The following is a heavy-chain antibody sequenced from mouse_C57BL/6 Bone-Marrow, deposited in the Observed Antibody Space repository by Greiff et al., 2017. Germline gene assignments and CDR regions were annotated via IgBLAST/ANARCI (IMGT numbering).Heavy chain of an antibody. CDR2: ISSGGSYT. CDR1: GFTFSSYG. D-gene: IGHD2-3*01. V-gene: IGHV5-6*01. CDR3: ARRDGAYFDY. Sequence: EVQLQQSGGDLVKPGGSLKLSCAASGFTFSSYGMSWVRQTPDKRLEWVATISSGGSYTYYPDSVKGRFTISRDNATNTLYLQRSSLKSEDPAMYYCARRDGAYFDYWGQGTTLTVSS. J-gene: IGHJ2*01.